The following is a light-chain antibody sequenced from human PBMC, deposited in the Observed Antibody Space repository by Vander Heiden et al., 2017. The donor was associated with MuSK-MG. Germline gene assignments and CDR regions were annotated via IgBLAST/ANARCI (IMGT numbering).Light chain of an antibody. CDR3: QVWDSGIVF. CDR1: NIESKN. Sequence: SYELTQPLSVSVALGQTARITCGGNNIESKNVPWYQQRPGQAPILVMYRDFNRPSGIPERFSGSNSRNTATLTISSAQVGDEADYYCQVWDSGIVFFGGGTKLTVL. J-gene: IGLJ2*01. CDR2: RDF. V-gene: IGLV3-9*01.